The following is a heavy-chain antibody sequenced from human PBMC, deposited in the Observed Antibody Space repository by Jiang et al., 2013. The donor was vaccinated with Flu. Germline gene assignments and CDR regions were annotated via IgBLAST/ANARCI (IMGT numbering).Heavy chain of an antibody. J-gene: IGHJ4*02. CDR1: GGSISSYY. CDR3: ARGYSSNWYRLDC. Sequence: LLKPSETLSLTCTVSGGSISSYYWSWIRQPPGKGLEWIGYIYDSGSTSXNPSLKSRVTISVDTSKNQFSLKLSSVTAADTAVYYCARGYSSNWYRLDCWGQGTLVTVSP. CDR2: IYDSGST. D-gene: IGHD6-13*01. V-gene: IGHV4-59*01.